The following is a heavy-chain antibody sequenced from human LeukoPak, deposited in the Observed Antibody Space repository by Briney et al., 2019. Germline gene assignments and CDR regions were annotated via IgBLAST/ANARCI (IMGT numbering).Heavy chain of an antibody. D-gene: IGHD1-26*01. CDR3: ARGILYSGSPRDY. J-gene: IGHJ4*02. V-gene: IGHV3-7*01. CDR1: GFTFSSYW. Sequence: GGSLRLSCAASGFTFSSYWMSWVRQAPGKGLGWVANIKQDGSEKYYVDSVKGRFTISRDNAKNSLYLQMNSLRAEDTAVYYCARGILYSGSPRDYWGQGTLVTVSS. CDR2: IKQDGSEK.